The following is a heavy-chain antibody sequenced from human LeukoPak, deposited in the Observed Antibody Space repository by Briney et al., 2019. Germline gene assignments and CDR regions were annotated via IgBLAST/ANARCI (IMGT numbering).Heavy chain of an antibody. Sequence: GGSLRLSCAASGFTFSSYAMSWVRQAPGKGLEWVSAISGSGGSTYYADSVKGRFTISRDNSKNTLYLQMNSLRAEDTAVYYCAKAVGYCSGGSCYHLIGYWGQGTLVTVSS. CDR2: ISGSGGST. CDR1: GFTFSSYA. CDR3: AKAVGYCSGGSCYHLIGY. D-gene: IGHD2-15*01. J-gene: IGHJ4*02. V-gene: IGHV3-23*01.